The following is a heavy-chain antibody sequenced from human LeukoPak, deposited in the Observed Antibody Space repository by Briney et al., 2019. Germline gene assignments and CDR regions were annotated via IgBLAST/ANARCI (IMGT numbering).Heavy chain of an antibody. CDR2: IRHDGNDK. V-gene: IGHV3-30*02. D-gene: IGHD3-10*01. CDR1: GFTFSNYA. J-gene: IGHJ4*02. Sequence: PGGSLRLSCAASGFTFSNYAIHWVRQAPGKGLEWLAFIRHDGNDKYYADSVKGRFTVCRDNSRDTLSLQMNSLSIEDMAVYFCVPDTPGYGGDDFVYWGRGTLVTVSS. CDR3: VPDTPGYGGDDFVY.